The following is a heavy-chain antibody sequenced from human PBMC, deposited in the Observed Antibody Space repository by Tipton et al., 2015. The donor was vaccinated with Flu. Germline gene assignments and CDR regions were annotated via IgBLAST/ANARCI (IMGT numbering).Heavy chain of an antibody. Sequence: QLVQSGGGLIQPGGSLRLSCAASGFAVSSNYMTWVRQAPGKGLECVSVIYSGGGTYYADSVKGRFSISRDNSKNTLYLQMNSLRAEDTAVYYCARKTISRAGAIWGQGTMVTVSS. CDR2: IYSGGGT. J-gene: IGHJ3*02. D-gene: IGHD3-3*01. CDR3: ARKTISRAGAI. V-gene: IGHV3-53*01. CDR1: GFAVSSNY.